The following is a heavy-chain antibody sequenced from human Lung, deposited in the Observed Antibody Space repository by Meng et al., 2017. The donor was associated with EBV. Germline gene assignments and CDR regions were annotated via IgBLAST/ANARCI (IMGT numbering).Heavy chain of an antibody. CDR2: IYYSGST. V-gene: IGHV4-31*03. Sequence: QVQLQGSGPGLVKPSQTLSLTCTVSGGSISSGGHYWSWIRQHPEKGLEWIGYIYYSGSTYYKPSLKSRLTISVDTSKNQLSLRLSSVTAADTAVYYCARGLWYYDRGGYFDNWGRGTLVTVSS. J-gene: IGHJ4*02. CDR3: ARGLWYYDRGGYFDN. D-gene: IGHD3-22*01. CDR1: GGSISSGGHY.